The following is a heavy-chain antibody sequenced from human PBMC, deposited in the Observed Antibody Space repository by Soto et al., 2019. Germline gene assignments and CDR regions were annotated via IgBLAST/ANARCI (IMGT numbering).Heavy chain of an antibody. J-gene: IGHJ2*01. Sequence: GGSLRLSCAASGFTFSSYGMHWVRQAPGKGLEWVAVIWYDGSNKYYADSVKGRFTISRDNSKNTLYLQMNSLRAEDTAVYYCARDSKQWLVQYWYFDLWGRGTLVTVSS. CDR1: GFTFSSYG. D-gene: IGHD6-19*01. V-gene: IGHV3-33*01. CDR2: IWYDGSNK. CDR3: ARDSKQWLVQYWYFDL.